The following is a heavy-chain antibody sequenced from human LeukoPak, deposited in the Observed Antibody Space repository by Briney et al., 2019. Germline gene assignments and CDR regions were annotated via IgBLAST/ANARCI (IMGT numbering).Heavy chain of an antibody. CDR1: GGTFSSYD. V-gene: IGHV1-69*13. J-gene: IGHJ2*01. D-gene: IGHD6-19*01. Sequence: SVKVSCKASGGTFSSYDISWVRQAPGQGLEWMGGIIPIFGTANYAQKFQGRVTINADEYKSKAYMEMSSLRSEDTAVYYCARDGGIAVAGTKTRYFDLWGRGTLVTVSS. CDR3: ARDGGIAVAGTKTRYFDL. CDR2: IIPIFGTA.